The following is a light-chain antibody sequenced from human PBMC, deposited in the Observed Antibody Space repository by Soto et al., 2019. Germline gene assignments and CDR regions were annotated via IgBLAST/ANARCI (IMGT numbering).Light chain of an antibody. J-gene: IGKJ1*01. CDR2: GAS. CDR1: QTVSSYY. CDR3: QHSAHSPGT. V-gene: IGKV3-20*01. Sequence: EIVLTQSPGTLSLSPRERATLSCRASQTVSSYYLAWYQQKPGQAPRLLIYGASSRATGIPDRFSGSGSGTDFTLTISRLEPEDFAVYYCQHSAHSPGTFGQGTKVEIK.